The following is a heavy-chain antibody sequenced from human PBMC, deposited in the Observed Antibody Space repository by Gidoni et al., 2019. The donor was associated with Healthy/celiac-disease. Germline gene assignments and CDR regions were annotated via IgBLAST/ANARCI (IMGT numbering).Heavy chain of an antibody. CDR1: GGSISSSSYY. CDR2: IYYSGST. D-gene: IGHD5-18*01. J-gene: IGHJ5*02. Sequence: QLQLQESGPGLVKPSETLSLTCTVSGGSISSSSYYWGWIRQPPGKGLEWIGSIYYSGSTYYNPSLKSRVTISVDTSKNQFSLKLSSVTAADTAVYYCARHGDTAMVNHWFDPWGQGTLVTVSS. V-gene: IGHV4-39*01. CDR3: ARHGDTAMVNHWFDP.